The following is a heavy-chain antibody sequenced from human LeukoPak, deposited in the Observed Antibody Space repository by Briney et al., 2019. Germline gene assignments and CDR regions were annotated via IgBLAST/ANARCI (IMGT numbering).Heavy chain of an antibody. Sequence: KPGGSLRLSCAASGFTFSSYSMNWVRRAPGKGLEWVSFIRSSSSYIYYADSVKGRFTISRDNAKNSLYLQMNSLRAEDTAVCYCARPGIAVAGEFFDYWGQGTLVTVSS. CDR1: GFTFSSYS. CDR3: ARPGIAVAGEFFDY. CDR2: IRSSSSYI. V-gene: IGHV3-21*01. J-gene: IGHJ4*02. D-gene: IGHD6-19*01.